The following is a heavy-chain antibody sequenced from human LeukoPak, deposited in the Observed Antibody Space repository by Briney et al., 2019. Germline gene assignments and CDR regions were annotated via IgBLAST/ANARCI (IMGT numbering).Heavy chain of an antibody. Sequence: PGGSLRLSCAASGFTVSINYMSWVRQAPGKGLEWVSVICSGGNTYYADSAKGRFTISRDNSKNTLYLQMNSLRAEDTAVYYCARTLVTSTEDYFDYWGQGTLVTVSS. CDR1: GFTVSINY. J-gene: IGHJ4*02. D-gene: IGHD4-17*01. CDR3: ARTLVTSTEDYFDY. V-gene: IGHV3-66*01. CDR2: ICSGGNT.